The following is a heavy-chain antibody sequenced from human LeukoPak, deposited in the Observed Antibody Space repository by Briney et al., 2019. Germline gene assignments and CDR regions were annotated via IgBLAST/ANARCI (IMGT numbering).Heavy chain of an antibody. CDR3: AREGATTVTYDY. V-gene: IGHV3-7*01. D-gene: IGHD4-17*01. J-gene: IGHJ4*02. CDR2: IKQDGSEK. Sequence: GGCLRLSCAXSXXTFSSYWMSWVRQAXXXXXXWVANIKQDGSEKYYVDSVKGRFTISRDNAKNSLYLQMNSLRAEDMAVYYCAREGATTVTYDYWGQGTLVTVSS. CDR1: XXTFSSYW.